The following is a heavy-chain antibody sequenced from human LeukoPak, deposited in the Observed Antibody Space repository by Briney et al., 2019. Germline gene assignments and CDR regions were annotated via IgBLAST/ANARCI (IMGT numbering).Heavy chain of an antibody. CDR2: IYHSGST. CDR3: ASQYGDYVGEYFQH. CDR1: GFTFSSYAM. Sequence: GSLRLSCAASGFTFSSYAMSWVRQPPGKGLEWIGEIYHSGSTNYNPSLKSRVTISVDKSKNQFSLKLSSVTAADTAVYYCASQYGDYVGEYFQHWGQGTLVTVSS. J-gene: IGHJ1*01. V-gene: IGHV4-4*02. D-gene: IGHD4-17*01.